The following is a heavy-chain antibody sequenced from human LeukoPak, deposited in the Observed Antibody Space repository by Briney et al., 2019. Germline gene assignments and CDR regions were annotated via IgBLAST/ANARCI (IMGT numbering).Heavy chain of an antibody. V-gene: IGHV3-30*02. CDR3: AKVNLDDARNAFDI. J-gene: IGHJ3*02. CDR1: GFTFSSYG. D-gene: IGHD1-1*01. Sequence: PGGSLRLSCAASGFTFSSYGMHWVRQAPGKGLEWVAVIWYGGSNKYYADSVKGRFTISRDNSKNTLYLQMNSLRAEDTAVYYCAKVNLDDARNAFDIWGQGTMVTVSS. CDR2: IWYGGSNK.